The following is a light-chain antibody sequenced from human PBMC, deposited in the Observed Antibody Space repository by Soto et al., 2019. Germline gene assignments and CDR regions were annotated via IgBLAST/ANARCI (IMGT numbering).Light chain of an antibody. CDR1: SSDIGGYNY. CDR3: SSYTSSSTYV. V-gene: IGLV2-14*01. Sequence: QSALTQPASVSGSPGQSSTISCTGTSSDIGGYNYVSWYQQHPGKAPKLMIYDVSNRPSGISNRFSGSKSGNTAYLTISGLQPEDEADYYGSSYTSSSTYVFGTGTKLTVL. CDR2: DVS. J-gene: IGLJ1*01.